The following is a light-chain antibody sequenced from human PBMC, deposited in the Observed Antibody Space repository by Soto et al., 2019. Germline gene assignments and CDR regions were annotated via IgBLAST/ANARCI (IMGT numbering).Light chain of an antibody. CDR3: QQANGDPWT. Sequence: DIQMTQSPSSVSASVGDRVTISCRARHEVRSWLAGYQQKPGKAPNLLIYGASTLQSGVPSRFSGSGSGTDFTLTISSLQPEDFVTYYCQQANGDPWTFGQGTKVEIK. CDR1: HEVRSW. J-gene: IGKJ1*01. CDR2: GAS. V-gene: IGKV1-12*02.